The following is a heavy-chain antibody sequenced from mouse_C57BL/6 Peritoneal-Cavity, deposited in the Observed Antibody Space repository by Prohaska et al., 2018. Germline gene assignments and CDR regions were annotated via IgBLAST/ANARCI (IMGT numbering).Heavy chain of an antibody. CDR1: GIDFSRYW. CDR2: INSESSTI. V-gene: IGHV4-1*01. Sequence: EVKLLQSGGGLVQPGGSLKLSCAASGIDFSRYWMSWVRRAPGKGLEWIREINSESSTINDAPSLKDKFIISRDNAKNMLYLQMSKVRSEDTALYYCAGRGGDGGWYIDVGGTVTTVTVSS. D-gene: IGHD1-2*01. J-gene: IGHJ1*03. CDR3: AGRGGDGGWYIDV.